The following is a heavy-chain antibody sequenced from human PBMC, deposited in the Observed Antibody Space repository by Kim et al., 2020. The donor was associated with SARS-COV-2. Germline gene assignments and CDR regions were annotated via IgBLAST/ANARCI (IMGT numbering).Heavy chain of an antibody. CDR3: ARHFGSSGSEFHH. CDR1: GFTFSAYA. Sequence: GGSLRLSCAASGFTFSAYAMTWVRQAPGKGLEWVSGISGSDGSTFYADSVKGRFIISRDNSKNTRHLQMNSLRAEDTAVYYCARHFGSSGSEFHHWGQG. V-gene: IGHV3-23*01. J-gene: IGHJ1*01. D-gene: IGHD3-22*01. CDR2: ISGSDGST.